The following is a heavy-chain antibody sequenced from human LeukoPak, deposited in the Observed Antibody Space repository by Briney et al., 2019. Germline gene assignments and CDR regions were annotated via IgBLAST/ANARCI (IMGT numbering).Heavy chain of an antibody. CDR1: VYTFTVYY. CDR3: ARGMSAGEFLISGRDVTNYYGMDV. CDR2: INPNRGAT. J-gene: IGHJ6*02. Sequence: ASLRVSCKPSVYTFTVYYIHSVRPTPRQRLWWMWSINPNRGATNYQQKIQGRATMTRDTSISTAYMELSRLKPDDTAVYYDARGMSAGEFLISGRDVTNYYGMDVWGQGTTVTVSS. D-gene: IGHD6-19*01. V-gene: IGHV1-2*02.